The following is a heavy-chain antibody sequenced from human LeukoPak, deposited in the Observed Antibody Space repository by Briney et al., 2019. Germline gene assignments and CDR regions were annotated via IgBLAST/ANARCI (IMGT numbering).Heavy chain of an antibody. J-gene: IGHJ5*02. Sequence: SETLSLTCTVSGGSIRSYYWSWIRQPPGKRLEWIGYISDSGSTNYNPSLKSRVTISVDTSKNQFSLKLSSVTAADTAVYYCARVDVAPDWFDPWGQGTLVTVSS. V-gene: IGHV4-59*12. CDR1: GGSIRSYY. CDR2: ISDSGST. CDR3: ARVDVAPDWFDP. D-gene: IGHD5-12*01.